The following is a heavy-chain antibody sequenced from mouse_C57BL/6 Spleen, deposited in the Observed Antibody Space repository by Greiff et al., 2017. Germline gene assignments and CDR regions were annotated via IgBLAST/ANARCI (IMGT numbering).Heavy chain of an antibody. CDR1: GYTFTSYW. J-gene: IGHJ2*01. CDR3: AREDAYYGNYRVFDY. D-gene: IGHD2-10*01. Sequence: QVQLKQPGAELVKPGASVKLSCKASGYTFTSYWMHWVKQRPGQGLEWIGMIHPSSGSTNYNEKFKSKATMTVDKSSSTAYMQLSSLTSEDSAVYYWAREDAYYGNYRVFDYWGQGTTLTVSS. CDR2: IHPSSGST. V-gene: IGHV1-64*01.